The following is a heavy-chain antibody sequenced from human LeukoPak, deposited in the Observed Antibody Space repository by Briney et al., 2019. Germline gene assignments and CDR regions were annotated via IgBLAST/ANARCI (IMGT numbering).Heavy chain of an antibody. CDR1: GGSISSSSYY. J-gene: IGHJ6*03. CDR2: IYYSGST. V-gene: IGHV4-39*01. CDR3: ARTANYYYYYLDV. Sequence: SETLSLTCTVSGGSISSSSYYWGWIRQPPGKGLEWIGSIYYSGSTYYNPSLKSRVTISVDTSKNQFSLKLSSVTAADTAVYYCARTANYYYYYLDVWGKGTTVTISS.